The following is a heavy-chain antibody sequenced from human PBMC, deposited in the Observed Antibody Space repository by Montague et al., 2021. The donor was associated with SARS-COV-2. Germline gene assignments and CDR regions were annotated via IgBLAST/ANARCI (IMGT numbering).Heavy chain of an antibody. J-gene: IGHJ4*02. Sequence: SETLSLTCTVSGGSINSFYWSWVRQSPGKRMERIGYIHHSGSTKYNPSLQSRVTMSFDTSRNRLPLLLSSVTAADTAIYYCATPAGGFTSGSLDYWGQGTLVTVSS. CDR1: GGSINSFY. D-gene: IGHD6-13*01. CDR3: ATPAGGFTSGSLDY. V-gene: IGHV4-59*08. CDR2: IHHSGST.